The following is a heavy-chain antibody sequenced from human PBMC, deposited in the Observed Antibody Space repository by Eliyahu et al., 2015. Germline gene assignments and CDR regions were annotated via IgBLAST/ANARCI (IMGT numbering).Heavy chain of an antibody. J-gene: IGHJ4*02. Sequence: QLQLQESGPGLVKPSETLSLTCSVSGGSISSSSDYWGWIRQPPGKGLEWIGSMYLSGRAYYNPSLKSRVTISVDTSKNQFSLKLSSVTAADTAVYYCARRFAGIFDYWGQGTLVTVSS. V-gene: IGHV4-39*01. CDR3: ARRFAGIFDY. D-gene: IGHD3-16*01. CDR2: MYLSGRA. CDR1: GGSISSSSDY.